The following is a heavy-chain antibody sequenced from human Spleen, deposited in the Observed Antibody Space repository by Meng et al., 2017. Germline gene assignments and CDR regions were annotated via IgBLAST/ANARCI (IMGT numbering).Heavy chain of an antibody. CDR3: AKEEVPNDY. V-gene: IGHV3-23*01. J-gene: IGHJ4*02. D-gene: IGHD1-1*01. Sequence: GESLKISCAVSGFRFSNSAMGWVRQAPGKGLEWVSGISIDGDREYYIESVKGRFTISRDNSKNTVYLQMNSLRPEDTAVYFCAKEEVPNDYWGQGTLVTVSS. CDR1: GFRFSNSA. CDR2: ISIDGDRE.